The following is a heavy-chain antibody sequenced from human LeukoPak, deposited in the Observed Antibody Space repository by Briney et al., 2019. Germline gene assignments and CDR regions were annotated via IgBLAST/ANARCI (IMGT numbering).Heavy chain of an antibody. J-gene: IGHJ4*02. D-gene: IGHD3-10*01. V-gene: IGHV1-69*05. CDR1: GGTFSSYA. Sequence: ASVKVSCKASGGTFSSYAISWVRQAPGQGLEWMGGIIPIFGRANYAQKFQGRVTMTRDTSISTAYMELSSLRSDDTAVYYCARDVRWLNSGWGSGTYYAPYFDYWGQGTLVTVPS. CDR2: IIPIFGRA. CDR3: ARDVRWLNSGWGSGTYYAPYFDY.